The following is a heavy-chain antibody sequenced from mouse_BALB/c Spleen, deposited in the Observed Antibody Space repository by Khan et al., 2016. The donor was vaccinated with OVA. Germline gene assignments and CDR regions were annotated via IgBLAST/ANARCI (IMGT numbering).Heavy chain of an antibody. CDR1: GYTFTNYW. CDR2: IYPGGYFT. D-gene: IGHD3-1*01. CDR3: ARWATWYFDV. V-gene: IGHV1-63*02. J-gene: IGHJ1*01. Sequence: QMQLEESGGEVVKPGTSVEISCQASGYTFTNYWLGWLRQRPGHGLEWIGDIYPGGYFTNYNEKFKGKATLTVDTSSSTADMQISSLTSEDSAVYFCARWATWYFDVWGAGTTVTVSA.